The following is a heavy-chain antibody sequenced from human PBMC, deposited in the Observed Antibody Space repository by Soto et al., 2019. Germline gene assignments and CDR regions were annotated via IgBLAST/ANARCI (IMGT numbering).Heavy chain of an antibody. D-gene: IGHD6-19*01. V-gene: IGHV3-23*01. J-gene: IGHJ4*02. Sequence: GSLRLSCAASGFTFSSYAMSWVRQAPGKGLEWVSAISGSGGSTYYADSVKGRFTISRDNSKNTLYLQMNSLRAEDTAVYYCAREQWLVGYFDYWGQGTLVTVSS. CDR3: AREQWLVGYFDY. CDR1: GFTFSSYA. CDR2: ISGSGGST.